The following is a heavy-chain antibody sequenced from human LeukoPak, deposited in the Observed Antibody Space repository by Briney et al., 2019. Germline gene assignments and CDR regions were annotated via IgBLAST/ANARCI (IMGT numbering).Heavy chain of an antibody. CDR2: ISYDGSNK. J-gene: IGHJ4*02. D-gene: IGHD6-19*01. V-gene: IGHV3-30*18. CDR3: AKVHDKQWLSY. CDR1: GFTFSIYT. Sequence: GGSLRLSCVASGFTFSIYTMNWVRQAPGKGLEWVAVISYDGSNKYYADSVKGRFTISRDNSKNTLYLQMNSLRAEDTAVYYCAKVHDKQWLSYWGQGTLVTVSS.